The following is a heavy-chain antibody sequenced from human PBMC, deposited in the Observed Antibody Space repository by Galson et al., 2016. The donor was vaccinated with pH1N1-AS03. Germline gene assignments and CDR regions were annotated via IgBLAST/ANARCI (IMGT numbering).Heavy chain of an antibody. V-gene: IGHV4-39*07. CDR3: ARFTMGAFDY. CDR1: GGSISRTSYY. CDR2: IYTSGST. D-gene: IGHD3-3*01. Sequence: SETLSLTCTVSGGSISRTSYYWGWIRQPPGKGLECIGRIYTSGSTYYNPSLKSRVTISVDTSKNQFSLKLSSLTAADSALYYCARFTMGAFDYWGQGTLVTVSS. J-gene: IGHJ4*02.